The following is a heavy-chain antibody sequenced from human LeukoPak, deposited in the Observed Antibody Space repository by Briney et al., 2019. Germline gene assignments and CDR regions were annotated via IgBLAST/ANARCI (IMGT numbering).Heavy chain of an antibody. CDR1: GGSISSSDYY. CDR3: ARLRRKVVPAATQYYFDY. Sequence: SETLSLTCTVSGGSISSSDYYWGWIRQSPGKGLEWIGSMHYSGSTYYNPSLKSRVTISVDTSKNQFSLKMSSVTAADTAVYYCARLRRKVVPAATQYYFDYWGQGTLVTVSS. D-gene: IGHD2-2*01. CDR2: MHYSGST. V-gene: IGHV4-39*07. J-gene: IGHJ4*02.